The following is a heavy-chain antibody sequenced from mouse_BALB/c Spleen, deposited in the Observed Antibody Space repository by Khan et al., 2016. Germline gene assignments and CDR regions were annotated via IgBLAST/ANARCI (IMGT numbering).Heavy chain of an antibody. V-gene: IGHV1-9*01. CDR1: GYTFNNYW. CDR2: ILPGSVNT. CDR3: ARAWYSMDY. Sequence: QVQLQQSGAEVMKPGASVKISCKATGYTFNNYWIEWVKQRPGHGLEWIGDILPGSVNTNYNENFKGKATFTADTSSNTAYMQLSSLTSEDSVVFYCARAWYSMDYWGQGTSVTVSS. J-gene: IGHJ4*01.